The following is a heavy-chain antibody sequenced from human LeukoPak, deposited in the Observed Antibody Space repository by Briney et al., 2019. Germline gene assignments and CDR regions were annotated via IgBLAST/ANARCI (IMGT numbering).Heavy chain of an antibody. CDR3: ARVGYFGSGSYCPY. J-gene: IGHJ4*02. V-gene: IGHV1-2*02. CDR1: GYTFTDYY. Sequence: EASVKVSCKASGYTFTDYYIHWVRQAPGQGLEWMGWINPSNGGTNFAQEFQGRVTMTRDTSISTAYMELSRLPSDDTAVYYCARVGYFGSGSYCPYWGQGTLVTVSS. D-gene: IGHD3-10*01. CDR2: INPSNGGT.